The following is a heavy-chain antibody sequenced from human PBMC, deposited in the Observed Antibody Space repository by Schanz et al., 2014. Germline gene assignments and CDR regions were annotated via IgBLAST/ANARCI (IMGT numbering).Heavy chain of an antibody. V-gene: IGHV3-48*04. CDR2: IATSSSTR. CDR1: GFDFNSYS. J-gene: IGHJ6*02. CDR3: AKGMGYCSGGTCYDYYYYGLDV. Sequence: EGQLLESGGGLIQPGGSLRLSCAASGFDFNSYSMNWVRQVPGKGLEWLSYIATSSSTRHYADSVKGRVTISRDNAKNSLYLQMNSLSADDTAVFYCAKGMGYCSGGTCYDYYYYGLDVWGQGTTVTVSS. D-gene: IGHD2-15*01.